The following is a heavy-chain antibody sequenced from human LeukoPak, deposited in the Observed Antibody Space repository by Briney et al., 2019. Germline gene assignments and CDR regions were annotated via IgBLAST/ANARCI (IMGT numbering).Heavy chain of an antibody. CDR1: GFTFSDTW. CDR3: ARDKVHYYGSGSPRYFDY. Sequence: GGSLRLSCAASGFTFSDTWMHWVRQAPGEGLVWVSRIRSDGSDTRYAESVKGRFTISRDNAKNTLYLQMNSLRAEDTAVYYCARDKVHYYGSGSPRYFDYWGQGTLVTVSS. D-gene: IGHD3-10*01. J-gene: IGHJ4*02. V-gene: IGHV3-74*01. CDR2: IRSDGSDT.